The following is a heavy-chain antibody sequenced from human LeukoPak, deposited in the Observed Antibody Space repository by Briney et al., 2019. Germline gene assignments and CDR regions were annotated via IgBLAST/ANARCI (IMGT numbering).Heavy chain of an antibody. V-gene: IGHV3-30-3*01. CDR1: GFTFSNYA. J-gene: IGHJ4*02. CDR2: ISYDGSNK. D-gene: IGHD2-2*01. CDR3: ARDRYPAAREFDY. Sequence: GRSLRLSCAASGFTFSNYAMHWVRQAPGKGLEWVAVISYDGSNKYYADSVKGRFTISRDNAKNTLYLQMNSLRAEDTAVYYCARDRYPAAREFDYWGQGTLVTVSS.